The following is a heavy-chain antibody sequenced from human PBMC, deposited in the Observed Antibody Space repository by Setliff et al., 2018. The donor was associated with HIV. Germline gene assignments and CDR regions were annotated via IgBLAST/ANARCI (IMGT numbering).Heavy chain of an antibody. J-gene: IGHJ4*02. D-gene: IGHD1-26*01. CDR2: ISPNSGGT. CDR3: AMSGEWELNFDY. CDR1: GGTFSSYA. Sequence: ASVKVSCKASGGTFSSYAITWVRQAPGQGLEWMGRISPNSGGTNYAQKFQGRVTMTRDTSINTVYMGLSSLRSDDTAVYYCAMSGEWELNFDYWGQGTLVTVSS. V-gene: IGHV1-2*06.